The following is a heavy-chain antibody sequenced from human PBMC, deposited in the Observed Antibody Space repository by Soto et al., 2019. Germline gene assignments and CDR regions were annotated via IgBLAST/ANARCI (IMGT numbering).Heavy chain of an antibody. CDR2: ISYDGSNK. CDR3: AKDQIVVITRGDDAFDL. D-gene: IGHD3-22*01. V-gene: IGHV3-30*18. CDR1: GFTFSSYG. J-gene: IGHJ3*01. Sequence: GGSLRLSCAASGFTFSSYGMHWVRQAPGKGLEWVAVISYDGSNKYYADSVKGRFTISRDNSKNTLYLQMNSLRAEDTAVYYCAKDQIVVITRGDDAFDLWGQRTTDTVSS.